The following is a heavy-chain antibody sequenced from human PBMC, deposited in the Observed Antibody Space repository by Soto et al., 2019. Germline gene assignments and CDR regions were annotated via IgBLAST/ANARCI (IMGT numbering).Heavy chain of an antibody. V-gene: IGHV3-23*01. CDR3: VKWGDDSKYFHH. Sequence: PWGSLIVSCATSAFIFSKSSMMWVRQAPGAGLEWVSGINGSGGRTFYADSVKGRFTISRDNLKNTLFMQMNSLKAEDTAIYYCVKWGDDSKYFHHWGQGTMVTVSS. J-gene: IGHJ1*01. D-gene: IGHD2-21*02. CDR2: INGSGGRT. CDR1: AFIFSKSS.